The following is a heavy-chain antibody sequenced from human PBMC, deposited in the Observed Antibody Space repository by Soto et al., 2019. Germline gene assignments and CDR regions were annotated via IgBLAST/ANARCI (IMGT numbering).Heavy chain of an antibody. Sequence: QVQLQESGPGLVKPPGTLSLTCTVSSGSITSSKWWSWVRQPPGKGLEWIGGIYHGGSTNYNPSHKGRVTISVDKSKNQLSLQLNSVTAADTAVYYCASHLIMPGTRGFDSWGQGTLVTVSS. J-gene: IGHJ4*02. V-gene: IGHV4-4*03. D-gene: IGHD6-13*01. CDR1: SGSITSSKW. CDR2: IYHGGST. CDR3: ASHLIMPGTRGFDS.